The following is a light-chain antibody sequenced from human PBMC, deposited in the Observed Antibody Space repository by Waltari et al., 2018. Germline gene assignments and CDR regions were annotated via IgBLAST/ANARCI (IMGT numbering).Light chain of an antibody. V-gene: IGKV3-20*01. CDR3: QNHERLPAT. CDR2: AAS. Sequence: EAVLTQSPGTLSLSPGGRATLSCRASQSIGKYLVWYQQRPGQAPRLLIYAASTRATGIPDRFSGSGYGTDFSLTISRLEPEDFALYYCQNHERLPATFGQGTKVEIK. CDR1: QSIGKY. J-gene: IGKJ1*01.